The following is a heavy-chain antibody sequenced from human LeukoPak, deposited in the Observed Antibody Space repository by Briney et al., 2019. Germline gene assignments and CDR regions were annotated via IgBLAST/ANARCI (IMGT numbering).Heavy chain of an antibody. CDR3: ARDSIMVRGVINY. CDR2: ISYDGSNK. Sequence: GGSLRLSCAASGFTFSSYGMHWVRQAPGKGLEWVAVISYDGSNKYYADSVKGRFTISRDNSKNTLYLQMNSLRAEDTAVYYCARDSIMVRGVINYWGQGTLVTVSS. D-gene: IGHD3-10*01. V-gene: IGHV3-30*03. CDR1: GFTFSSYG. J-gene: IGHJ4*02.